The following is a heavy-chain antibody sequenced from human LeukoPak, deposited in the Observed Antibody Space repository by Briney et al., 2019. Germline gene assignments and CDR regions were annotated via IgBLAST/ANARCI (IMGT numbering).Heavy chain of an antibody. D-gene: IGHD2-15*01. CDR2: ISYDGSNK. CDR1: GFTFGTYD. Sequence: GGSLRLSCAASGFTFGTYDMHWVRQAPGKGLEWVAVISYDGSNKYYADSVKGRFTISRDNSKNTLYLQLNSLRAEDTAVYYCAKSPGRYCSGGSCYSYWGQGTLVTVSS. J-gene: IGHJ4*02. V-gene: IGHV3-30*18. CDR3: AKSPGRYCSGGSCYSY.